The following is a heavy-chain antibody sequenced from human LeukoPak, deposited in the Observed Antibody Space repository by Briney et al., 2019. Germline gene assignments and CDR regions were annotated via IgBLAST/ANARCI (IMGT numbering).Heavy chain of an antibody. CDR3: TTDEDWNYARKDV. CDR2: TVSEIDGGTT. CDR1: GFTFNYAW. V-gene: IGHV3-15*04. D-gene: IGHD1-7*01. Sequence: GGSLRLSCAASGFTFNYAWMSWVRQVPGKGLEWVGQTVSEIDGGTTDYAAPVKGRFTTSRDDSKSTLYLQMNSLKIEDTAVYYCTTDEDWNYARKDVWGQGATVIVSS. J-gene: IGHJ6*02.